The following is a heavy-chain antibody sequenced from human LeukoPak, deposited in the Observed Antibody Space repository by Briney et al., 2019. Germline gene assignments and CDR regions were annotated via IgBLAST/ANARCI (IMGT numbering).Heavy chain of an antibody. Sequence: SETLSLTCAVYGGSFSGYYWSWIRQPPGKGLEWIGEINHSGSTNYNPSLKSRVTISVDTSKNQFSLKLSSVTAADTAVYYCARVRGIQLWKNYFDYWGQGTLVTVSS. D-gene: IGHD5-18*01. CDR1: GGSFSGYY. V-gene: IGHV4-34*01. CDR2: INHSGST. CDR3: ARVRGIQLWKNYFDY. J-gene: IGHJ4*02.